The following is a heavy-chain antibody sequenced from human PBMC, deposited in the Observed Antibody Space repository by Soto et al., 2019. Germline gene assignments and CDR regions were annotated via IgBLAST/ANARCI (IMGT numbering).Heavy chain of an antibody. Sequence: ASVKVSCKASGYSFTKFGISWVRQGPGQGLEWMGWISTSNGKTNYAQKFQGRVIVTTDTSTSTAYMELRSLRSDDTAVYYCARDLGGSGPNFDYWGQGTLVTVSS. V-gene: IGHV1-18*01. CDR1: GYSFTKFG. D-gene: IGHD3-10*01. CDR2: ISTSNGKT. J-gene: IGHJ4*02. CDR3: ARDLGGSGPNFDY.